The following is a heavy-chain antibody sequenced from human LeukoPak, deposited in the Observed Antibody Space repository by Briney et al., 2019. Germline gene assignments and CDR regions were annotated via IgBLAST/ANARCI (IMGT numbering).Heavy chain of an antibody. CDR3: ATAAGPFSYFDY. D-gene: IGHD6-13*01. CDR2: ISGSGGST. Sequence: PGGSLRLSCAASGFTFSSYAMSWVRQAPGKGLEWVSAISGSGGSTYYADSVKGRFTISRGNSKNTLYLQMNSLRAEDTAVYYCATAAGPFSYFDYWGQGTLVTVSS. CDR1: GFTFSSYA. J-gene: IGHJ4*02. V-gene: IGHV3-23*01.